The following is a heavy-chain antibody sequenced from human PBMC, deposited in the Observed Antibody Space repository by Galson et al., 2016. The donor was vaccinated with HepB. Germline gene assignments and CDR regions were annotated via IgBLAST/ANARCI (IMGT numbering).Heavy chain of an antibody. CDR3: ATDFINSGEVVAPFDY. CDR1: GFTFSNAW. V-gene: IGHV3-15*01. Sequence: SLRLSCAASGFTFSNAWMSWVRQAPGKGLEWVGRITNKKDGGTTDYAAPVKGRFTISRDDSKNTLYLQMNSLKTEGTAVYYCATDFINSGEVVAPFDYWGQGALVTVSS. J-gene: IGHJ4*02. CDR2: ITNKKDGGTT. D-gene: IGHD2-15*01.